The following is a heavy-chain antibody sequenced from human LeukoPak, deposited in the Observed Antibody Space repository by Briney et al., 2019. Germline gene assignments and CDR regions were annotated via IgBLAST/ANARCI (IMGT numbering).Heavy chain of an antibody. Sequence: PGGSLRLSCAASGFTFSSYAMSWVRQAPGKGLEWVSAISGSGGSTYYADSVKGRLTISRDNSKNTLYLQMNSLRAEDTAVYYCAKEKVIPFYGDQTNYWGQGTLVTVSS. CDR1: GFTFSSYA. V-gene: IGHV3-23*01. J-gene: IGHJ4*02. CDR2: ISGSGGST. CDR3: AKEKVIPFYGDQTNY. D-gene: IGHD4-17*01.